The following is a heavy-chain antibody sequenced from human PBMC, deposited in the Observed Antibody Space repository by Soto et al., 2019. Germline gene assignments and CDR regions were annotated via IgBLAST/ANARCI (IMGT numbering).Heavy chain of an antibody. CDR3: ARATSITLRYFDWYIDY. Sequence: ASETLSLTCTVSGGSISSYYWSWIRQPPGKGLEWIGYIYYSGSTNYNPSLKSRVTISVDTSKNQFSLKLSSVTAADTAVYYCARATSITLRYFDWYIDYWGQGTLVTVSS. D-gene: IGHD3-9*01. CDR1: GGSISSYY. J-gene: IGHJ4*02. CDR2: IYYSGST. V-gene: IGHV4-59*01.